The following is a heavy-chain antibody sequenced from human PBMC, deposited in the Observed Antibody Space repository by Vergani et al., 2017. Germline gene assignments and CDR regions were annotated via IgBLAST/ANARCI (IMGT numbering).Heavy chain of an antibody. D-gene: IGHD2-2*01. V-gene: IGHV1-2*02. CDR1: GYTFTDYF. J-gene: IGHJ4*02. Sequence: QVQLVQSGAEVKKPGASAKVSCKASGYTFTDYFMHWVRQAPGQGLEWMGWINPNSGGTNYAQKFQGRFTMTRDTSISTAYMELSNLRSDDTAVYYCARVGTSSNRDYFDYWGQGTLVTVSS. CDR3: ARVGTSSNRDYFDY. CDR2: INPNSGGT.